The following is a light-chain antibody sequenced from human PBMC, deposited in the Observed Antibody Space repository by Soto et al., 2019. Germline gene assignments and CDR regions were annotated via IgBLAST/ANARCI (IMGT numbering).Light chain of an antibody. CDR2: EVT. V-gene: IGLV2-14*01. J-gene: IGLJ3*02. CDR1: SSEVGGYNY. CDR3: SSYTSSSTWV. Sequence: QSVLTQPASVSVSPGQSITISCTGTSSEVGGYNYVAWYQQHPVKAPKLMIYEVTNRPSGVSDRFSGSRSGNTASLTISGLQAEDESDYFCSSYTSSSTWVFGGGTKLTVL.